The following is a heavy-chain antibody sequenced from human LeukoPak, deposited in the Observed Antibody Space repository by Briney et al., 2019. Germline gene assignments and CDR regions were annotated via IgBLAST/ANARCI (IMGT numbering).Heavy chain of an antibody. CDR2: IDSSSSSI. J-gene: IGHJ4*02. CDR3: ARGSGPGSFIIDY. Sequence: GGSLRLSCAASGFIFTSHSMNWVRQAPGKGLEWVSFIDSSSSSIRYADSVRGRFTISRDNAKNLLYLQMNSLRAEDTAEYFCARGSGPGSFIIDYWGQGTLVAASS. V-gene: IGHV3-48*01. CDR1: GFIFTSHS. D-gene: IGHD3-10*01.